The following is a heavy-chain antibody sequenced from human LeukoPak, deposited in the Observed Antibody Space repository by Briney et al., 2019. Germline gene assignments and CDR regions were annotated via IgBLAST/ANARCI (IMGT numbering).Heavy chain of an antibody. D-gene: IGHD6-19*01. CDR2: IYTSGST. CDR3: ARMFSSDWPFSFNYMDV. V-gene: IGHV4-61*02. J-gene: IGHJ6*03. Sequence: PSETLSLTCTVSGGSISSGTYCWSWIRQPAGKGLEWIGRIYTSGSTNYNPSFKSRVTLSADTSKNQFSLRLSSVTPADTAIYFCARMFSSDWPFSFNYMDVWGKGTTVIISS. CDR1: GGSISSGTYC.